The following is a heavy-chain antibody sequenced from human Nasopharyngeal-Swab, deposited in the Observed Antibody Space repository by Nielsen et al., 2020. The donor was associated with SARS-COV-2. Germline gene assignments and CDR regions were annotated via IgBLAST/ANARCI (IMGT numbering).Heavy chain of an antibody. CDR1: GFTFSSYA. Sequence: GSLRLSCAASGFTFSSYAMSWVRQAPGKGLEWVSAISGSGGSTYYADSVKGRFTISRDNSKNTLYLQMNSLRAEDTAVYYCAKTLSRIAGPPNYFDYWGQGTLVTVSS. V-gene: IGHV3-23*01. D-gene: IGHD6-6*01. CDR2: ISGSGGST. J-gene: IGHJ4*02. CDR3: AKTLSRIAGPPNYFDY.